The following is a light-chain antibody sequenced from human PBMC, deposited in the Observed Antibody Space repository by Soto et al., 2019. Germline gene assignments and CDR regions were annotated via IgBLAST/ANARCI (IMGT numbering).Light chain of an antibody. CDR3: SSYTTSNTLV. Sequence: QSALTQPASVSGSPGQSITISCTGTSSDVGDYKYVSWYQKHPGKAPKALIYEVSNRPSGVSNRFSGSNSGNTASLTISGLQAEDEAEYYCSSYTTSNTLVFGPGTKVTVL. CDR2: EVS. CDR1: SSDVGDYKY. J-gene: IGLJ1*01. V-gene: IGLV2-14*01.